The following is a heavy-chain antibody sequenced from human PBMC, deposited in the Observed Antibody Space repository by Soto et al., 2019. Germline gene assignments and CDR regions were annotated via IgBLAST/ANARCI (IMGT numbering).Heavy chain of an antibody. V-gene: IGHV4-61*01. J-gene: IGHJ3*02. CDR2: IYYSGST. CDR3: ARDRYGDYGDASDI. CDR1: GGSVSSGSYY. Sequence: SETLSLTCTVSGGSVSSGSYYWSWIRQPPGKGLEWIGYIYYSGSTNYNPSLKSRVTISVDTSKNQFSLKLSSVTAADTAVYYCARDRYGDYGDASDIWGQGTMVTV. D-gene: IGHD4-17*01.